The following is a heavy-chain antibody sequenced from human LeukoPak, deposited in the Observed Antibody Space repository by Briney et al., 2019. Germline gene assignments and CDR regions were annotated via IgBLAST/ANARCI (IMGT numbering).Heavy chain of an antibody. CDR1: GASINNYY. J-gene: IGHJ4*02. CDR2: IHTSGIT. D-gene: IGHD1-26*01. CDR3: ARDGGSPDY. V-gene: IGHV4-4*07. Sequence: SETLSLTCTVSGASINNYYWTWIRQPAGKGLEWIGRIHTSGITNYNPSLKSRVTISLDKSKNQFSLNLSSVTAADTAVYYCARDGGSPDYWGQGTLVTVSS.